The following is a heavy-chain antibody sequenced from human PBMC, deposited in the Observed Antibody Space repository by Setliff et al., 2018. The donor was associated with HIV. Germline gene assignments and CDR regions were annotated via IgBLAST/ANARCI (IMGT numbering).Heavy chain of an antibody. CDR3: ARHVTGAAYWNFFDY. CDR1: GYSISSGNY. J-gene: IGHJ4*02. V-gene: IGHV4-38-2*01. D-gene: IGHD1-26*01. CDR2: SYHTGST. Sequence: SETLSLTCAVFGYSISSGNYWGWIRQPPGKGLEWIGSSYHTGSTYYNPSLKSRVTMSVDTSKNQFSLKVSSVTAADTTVYYCARHVTGAAYWNFFDYWGQGTLVTVSS.